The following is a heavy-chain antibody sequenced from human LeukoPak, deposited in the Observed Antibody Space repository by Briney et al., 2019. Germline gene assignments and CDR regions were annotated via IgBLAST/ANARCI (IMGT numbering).Heavy chain of an antibody. Sequence: PGGSLRLSCAASGFTFSSYAMHWVRQAPGKGLEWVAVISYDGSNKYYADSVKGRFTISRDNSKNTLYLQMNSLRAEDTAVYYCARDRSEWLAGLGPRGQGTLVTVSS. V-gene: IGHV3-30*04. CDR3: ARDRSEWLAGLGP. CDR2: ISYDGSNK. D-gene: IGHD6-19*01. CDR1: GFTFSSYA. J-gene: IGHJ5*02.